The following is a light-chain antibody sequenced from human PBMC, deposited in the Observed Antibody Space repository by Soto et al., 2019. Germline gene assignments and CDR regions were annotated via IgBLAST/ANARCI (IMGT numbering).Light chain of an antibody. CDR2: DVT. CDR1: SSDVGSYNL. Sequence: QSVLTQHAAVSGSPGQSVTISCTGTSSDVGSYNLVSWYQQHPGKATKLMSYDVTKRPSGLSNRFSGSKSGNTASLTISGLQAEDEGDYYCCSYAGYSTYVSGTRTKVTVL. J-gene: IGLJ1*01. CDR3: CSYAGYSTYV. V-gene: IGLV2-23*02.